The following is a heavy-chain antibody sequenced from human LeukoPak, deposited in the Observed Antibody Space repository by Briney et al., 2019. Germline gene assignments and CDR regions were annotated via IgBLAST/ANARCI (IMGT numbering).Heavy chain of an antibody. V-gene: IGHV3-7*01. CDR3: ARDFHPPFRSGSLGFDY. J-gene: IGHJ4*02. Sequence: GGSLRLSCAASGFTFSSYWMSWVRQAPGKGLEWVANIKQDGSEKYYVDSVKGRFTISRDNAKNSLYLQMNSLRAEDTAVYYCARDFHPPFRSGSLGFDYWGQGTLVTVSS. CDR1: GFTFSSYW. D-gene: IGHD1-26*01. CDR2: IKQDGSEK.